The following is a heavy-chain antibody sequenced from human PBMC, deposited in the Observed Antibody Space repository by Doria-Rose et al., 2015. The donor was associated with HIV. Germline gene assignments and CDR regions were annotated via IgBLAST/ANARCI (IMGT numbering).Heavy chain of an antibody. CDR1: GVSLSSPGMG. D-gene: IGHD6-13*01. J-gene: IGHJ4*02. CDR2: IFSGDER. CDR3: ARIKSSRWYHKYYFDF. Sequence: QVTLKESGPVLVKPTETLTLTCTVSGVSLSSPGMGVSWIRQPPGKALEWLANIFSGDERSYITSLKSRLTISRGTSKSQVVLTMTDMDPVDTATYYCARIKSSRWYHKYYFDFWGQGTLVIVSA. V-gene: IGHV2-26*01.